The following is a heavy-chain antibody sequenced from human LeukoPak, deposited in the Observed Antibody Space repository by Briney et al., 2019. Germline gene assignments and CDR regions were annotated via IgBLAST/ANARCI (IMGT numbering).Heavy chain of an antibody. D-gene: IGHD3-10*01. J-gene: IGHJ4*02. V-gene: IGHV3-33*01. CDR3: AGDERSKYLDL. CDR2: IWFDGSKT. CDR1: GFTFKNYG. Sequence: GGSLRLSCATSGFTFKNYGMHWVRQAPGKGLEWVAVIWFDGSKTYYGESVKGRFTISRDDPKKTLYLQMDGLRDEDTAVYYCAGDERSKYLDLWGQGTLVIVSS.